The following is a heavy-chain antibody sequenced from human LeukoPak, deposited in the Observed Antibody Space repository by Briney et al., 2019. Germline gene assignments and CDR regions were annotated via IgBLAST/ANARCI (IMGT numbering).Heavy chain of an antibody. Sequence: SETLSLTCTVSGGSISSYYWSWIRQPAGKGLEWIGRIYTSGSTNYNPSLKSRVTMSVDTSKNQFSLKLSSVTAADTAVYYCARGMGEGRDDAFDIWGQGTMVTVSS. CDR3: ARGMGEGRDDAFDI. V-gene: IGHV4-4*07. CDR1: GGSISSYY. CDR2: IYTSGST. D-gene: IGHD2-8*01. J-gene: IGHJ3*02.